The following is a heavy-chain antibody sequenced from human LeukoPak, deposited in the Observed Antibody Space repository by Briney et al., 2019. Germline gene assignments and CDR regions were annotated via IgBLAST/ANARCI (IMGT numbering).Heavy chain of an antibody. D-gene: IGHD4/OR15-4a*01. J-gene: IGHJ5*02. Sequence: PGGSLRLSCAASGFTFSNVWMTWVRQAPGKGLEWVSLIYSGGDTYYADSVKGRFTISRDSSKNTLYLQMNSLRAEDTAVYYCARDPPAVRTNTYAWGQGTLVTVSS. CDR2: IYSGGDT. CDR3: ARDPPAVRTNTYA. CDR1: GFTFSNVW. V-gene: IGHV3-66*01.